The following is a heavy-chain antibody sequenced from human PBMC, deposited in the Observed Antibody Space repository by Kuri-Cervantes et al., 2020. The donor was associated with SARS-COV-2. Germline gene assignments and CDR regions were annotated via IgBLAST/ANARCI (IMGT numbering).Heavy chain of an antibody. V-gene: IGHV3-21*01. CDR2: ISSSSSYI. CDR1: GFTFSSYS. D-gene: IGHD2-2*01. CDR3: ARSSVPAEFDY. Sequence: GESLKISCADSGFTFSSYSMNWVRQAPGKGLEWVSYISSSSSYIYYADSVKGRFTISRDNAKNSLYLQMNSLRAEDTAVYYCARSSVPAEFDYWGQGTLVTVSS. J-gene: IGHJ4*02.